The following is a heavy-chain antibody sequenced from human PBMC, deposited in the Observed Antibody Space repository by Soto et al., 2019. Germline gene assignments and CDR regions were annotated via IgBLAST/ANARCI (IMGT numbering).Heavy chain of an antibody. CDR2: ITSDTKTI. CDR3: AISVEGHFDY. CDR1: GFTFSVYS. V-gene: IGHV3-48*02. Sequence: EVQLVESGGALVQRGGSLRLSCVASGFTFSVYSMNWVRQAPGKGLEWFSYITSDTKTIKYADSVKGRFTISRDNAKNSEYLQTNSLRDEDTAVYYCAISVEGHFDYWGQGTVVTVSS. J-gene: IGHJ4*02. D-gene: IGHD6-19*01.